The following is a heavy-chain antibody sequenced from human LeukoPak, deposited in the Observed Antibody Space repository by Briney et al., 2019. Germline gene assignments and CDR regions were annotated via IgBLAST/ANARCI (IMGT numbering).Heavy chain of an antibody. CDR3: ARDITYYYDSSGFDY. CDR2: ISSSSSTI. J-gene: IGHJ4*02. CDR1: GFTFSSYE. D-gene: IGHD3-22*01. V-gene: IGHV3-48*01. Sequence: GGSLRLSCAASGFTFSSYEMNWVRQAPGKGLEWVSYISSSSSTIYYADSVKGRFTISRDNAKNSLYLQMNSLRAEDTAVYYCARDITYYYDSSGFDYWGQGTLVTVSS.